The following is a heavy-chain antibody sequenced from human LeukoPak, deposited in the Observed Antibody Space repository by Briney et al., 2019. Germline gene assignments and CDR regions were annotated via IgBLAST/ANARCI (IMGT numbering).Heavy chain of an antibody. D-gene: IGHD4-17*01. CDR3: TRGILGTYGDYYFDS. CDR2: INSDGSST. J-gene: IGHJ4*02. CDR1: GFTFSNYG. V-gene: IGHV3-74*01. Sequence: GGSLRLSCAGSGFTFSNYGMNWVRQAPGKGLVWVSRINSDGSSTSYADSVKGRFTISRDNAKNTVYLEMNSLRAEDTAVYYCTRGILGTYGDYYFDSWGQGTLVTVSS.